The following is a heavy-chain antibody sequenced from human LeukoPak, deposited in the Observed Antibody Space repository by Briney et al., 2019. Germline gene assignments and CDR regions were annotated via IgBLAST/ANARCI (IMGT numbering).Heavy chain of an antibody. Sequence: SETLSLTCTVSGGSISSYYWSWIRQPPGKGLEWIGYIYYSGSTSYNPSLKSRVTISVDTSKNQFSLKLSSVTAADTAVYYCARRLLWFGEGSDAFDIWGQGTMVAVSS. CDR2: IYYSGST. V-gene: IGHV4-59*01. CDR1: GGSISSYY. D-gene: IGHD3-10*01. CDR3: ARRLLWFGEGSDAFDI. J-gene: IGHJ3*02.